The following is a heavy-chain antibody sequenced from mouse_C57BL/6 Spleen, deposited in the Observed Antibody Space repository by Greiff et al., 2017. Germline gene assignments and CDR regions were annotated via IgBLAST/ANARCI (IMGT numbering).Heavy chain of an antibody. CDR1: GYAFSSYW. Sequence: VQLKESGAELVKPGASVKISCKASGYAFSSYWMNWVKQRPGKGLEWIGQIYPGDGDTNYNGKFKGKATLTADKSSSTAYMQLSSLTSEDSAVYFCARGDPNYFDYWGQGTTLTVSS. D-gene: IGHD3-3*01. J-gene: IGHJ2*01. CDR3: ARGDPNYFDY. CDR2: IYPGDGDT. V-gene: IGHV1-80*01.